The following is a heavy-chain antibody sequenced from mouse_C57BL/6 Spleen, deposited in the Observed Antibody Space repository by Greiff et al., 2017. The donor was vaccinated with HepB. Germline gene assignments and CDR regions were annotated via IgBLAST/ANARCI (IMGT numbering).Heavy chain of an antibody. CDR1: GYTFTDHI. V-gene: IGHV1-11*01. CDR3: GRSHFHYYGSVDY. CDR2: IYPVSGET. D-gene: IGHD1-1*01. Sequence: LQESGAELASPGASVTLSCKASGYTFTDHIMNWVKKRPGQGLEWIGRIYPVSGETNYNQKFMGKATFSVDRSSSTVYMVLNSLTSEDPAVYYCGRSHFHYYGSVDYWGQDTTLTVSS. J-gene: IGHJ2*01.